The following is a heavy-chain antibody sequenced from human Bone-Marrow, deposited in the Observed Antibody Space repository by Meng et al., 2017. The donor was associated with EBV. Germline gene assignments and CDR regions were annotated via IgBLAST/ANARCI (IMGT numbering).Heavy chain of an antibody. Sequence: LQLQESGPGLVNPAETLRLSCAASGFTFDDHGMSWVRQAPGKGLEWVSGINWNGGDTGYTDSVKGRFTISRDNAKKSLYLQMNSLRAEDTALYHCARDWEWSLDYWGQGALVNVSS. J-gene: IGHJ4*02. D-gene: IGHD3-3*01. V-gene: IGHV3-20*01. CDR2: INWNGGDT. CDR3: ARDWEWSLDY. CDR1: GFTFDDHG.